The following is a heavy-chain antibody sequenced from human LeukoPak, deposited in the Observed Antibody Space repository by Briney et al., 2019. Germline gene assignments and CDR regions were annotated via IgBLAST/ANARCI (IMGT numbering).Heavy chain of an antibody. Sequence: ASVKVSCKASGGTFSSYAISWVRQAPGQGLEWMGGIIPIFGTANYAQKFQGRVTITTDESTSTAYMELSSLRSEDTAVYYCASSQTGDYYYYYMDVWGKGTTVTVSS. J-gene: IGHJ6*03. CDR2: IIPIFGTA. CDR1: GGTFSSYA. CDR3: ASSQTGDYYYYYMDV. V-gene: IGHV1-69*05. D-gene: IGHD1-14*01.